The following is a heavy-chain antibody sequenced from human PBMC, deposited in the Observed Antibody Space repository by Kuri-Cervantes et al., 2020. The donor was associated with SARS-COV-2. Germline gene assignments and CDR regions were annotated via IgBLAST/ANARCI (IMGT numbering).Heavy chain of an antibody. CDR2: IYESGDT. J-gene: IGHJ5*02. CDR3: ARQMMSSITIFGVVITRNWFDP. CDR1: GASISSSTYY. Sequence: SETLSLTCTVSGASISSSTYYWGWIRQSPGKGLEWLGSIYESGDTYYSSSLKSRLSLSVDTSKNQFSLKLTSVTAADTAVYYCARQMMSSITIFGVVITRNWFDPWGQGTLVTASS. D-gene: IGHD3-3*01. V-gene: IGHV4-39*01.